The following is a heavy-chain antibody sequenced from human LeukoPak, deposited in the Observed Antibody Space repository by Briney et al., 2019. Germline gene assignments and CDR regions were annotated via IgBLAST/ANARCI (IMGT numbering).Heavy chain of an antibody. CDR3: ARRRWFGELLYRPRFDY. CDR1: GGSFSGYY. Sequence: MTSETLSLTCAVYGGSFSGYYWSWIRQPPGKGLEWIGEINHSGSTKYNPSLKSRVTISVDTSKNQFSLKLSSVTAADTAVYYCARRRWFGELLYRPRFDYWGQGTLVTVSS. V-gene: IGHV4-34*01. CDR2: INHSGST. J-gene: IGHJ4*02. D-gene: IGHD3-10*01.